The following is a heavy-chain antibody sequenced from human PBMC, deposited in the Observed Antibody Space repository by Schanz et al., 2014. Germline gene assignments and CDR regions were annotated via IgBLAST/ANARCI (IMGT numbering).Heavy chain of an antibody. CDR2: IDADGNST. CDR3: ARENLNWEAFDI. D-gene: IGHD7-27*01. CDR1: GFTFSNYW. Sequence: EVQLVESGGGFVQPGGSLRLSCAASGFTFSNYWIHWVRQAPGKGLVWFSRIDADGNSTSYADSVKGRFTISRDNAKNSLYLEMTSLRGEDTAVYYCARENLNWEAFDIWGQGTVVTVSS. V-gene: IGHV3-74*01. J-gene: IGHJ3*02.